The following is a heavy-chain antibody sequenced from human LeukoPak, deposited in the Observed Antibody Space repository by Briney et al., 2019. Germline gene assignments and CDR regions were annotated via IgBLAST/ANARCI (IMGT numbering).Heavy chain of an antibody. D-gene: IGHD1-26*01. Sequence: GRSLRLSCAASGFTFSTYGIHWVRQAPGKGLEWVAVISYDGSNKYYADSVKGRFTISRDNSKNTLYLQMNSLRAEDTAVYYCAKDGAPVMRYFDYWGQGTLVTVSS. CDR2: ISYDGSNK. CDR3: AKDGAPVMRYFDY. V-gene: IGHV3-30*18. J-gene: IGHJ4*02. CDR1: GFTFSTYG.